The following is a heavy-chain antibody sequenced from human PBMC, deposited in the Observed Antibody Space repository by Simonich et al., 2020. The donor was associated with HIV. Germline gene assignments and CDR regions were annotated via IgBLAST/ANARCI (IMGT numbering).Heavy chain of an antibody. J-gene: IGHJ6*02. CDR3: ARVMQQQLDRYYYYGMDV. Sequence: QVQLPESGPGLVKPSETLSLTCAVSGYSISSGYSWGRIRQPPGKGLEWMGSICHSGSTDYHPSRKSRVTISGDTSKNQFALKLSSVPAADTAVYYCARVMQQQLDRYYYYGMDVWGQGTTVTVSS. CDR2: ICHSGST. D-gene: IGHD6-13*01. V-gene: IGHV4-38-2*01. CDR1: GYSISSGYS.